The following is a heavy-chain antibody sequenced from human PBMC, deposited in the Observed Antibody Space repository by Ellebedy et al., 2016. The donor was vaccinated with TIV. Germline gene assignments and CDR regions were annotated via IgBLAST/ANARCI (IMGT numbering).Heavy chain of an antibody. J-gene: IGHJ6*02. Sequence: AASVKVSCKASGGTFSSYGISWVRQAPGQGLEWMVRIIPMLGIPNYAQKFQGRVTITADKSTSTAYMELSSLRSEDTAVYYCASRGVPLGYCSGDSCLEPYYYYGMDVWGQGTTVTVSS. V-gene: IGHV1-69*04. D-gene: IGHD2-15*01. CDR3: ASRGVPLGYCSGDSCLEPYYYYGMDV. CDR2: IIPMLGIP. CDR1: GGTFSSYG.